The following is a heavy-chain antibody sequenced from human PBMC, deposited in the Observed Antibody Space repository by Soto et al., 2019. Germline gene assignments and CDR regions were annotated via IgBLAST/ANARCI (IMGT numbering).Heavy chain of an antibody. CDR3: ARVLLGLVGATTFAFDI. CDR2: ISGSGGSK. D-gene: IGHD1-26*01. CDR1: GFTFSSYA. V-gene: IGHV3-23*01. Sequence: GGSLRLSCAASGFTFSSYAMYWVRQAPGKGLEWVSAISGSGGSKYYADSVTGRFTISRDNSKNTLYLQMNSLRAEDTAVYYCARVLLGLVGATTFAFDIWGQGTMVTVSS. J-gene: IGHJ3*02.